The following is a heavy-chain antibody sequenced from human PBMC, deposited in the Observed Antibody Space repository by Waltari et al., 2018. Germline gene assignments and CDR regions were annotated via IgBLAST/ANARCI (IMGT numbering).Heavy chain of an antibody. J-gene: IGHJ5*02. CDR3: ARVGSTSSRSWFDP. Sequence: QVQLQESGPGLVKPSETLSLTCTVSGGSISSYSWSWTRQPPGQGLEWIGYIHYRGSTTYNPSLKSRVTISVDTSKNQFSLKLSSVTAADTAVYYCARVGSTSSRSWFDPWGQGTLVTVSS. V-gene: IGHV4-59*13. D-gene: IGHD2-2*01. CDR1: GGSISSYS. CDR2: IHYRGST.